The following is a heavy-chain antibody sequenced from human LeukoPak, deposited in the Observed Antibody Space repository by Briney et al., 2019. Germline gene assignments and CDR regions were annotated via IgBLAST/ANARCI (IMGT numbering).Heavy chain of an antibody. D-gene: IGHD3-10*01. CDR2: IYHSGST. J-gene: IGHJ4*02. Sequence: SETLSLTCTVSGYSISSGYYWGWIRQPPGKGLEWIGSIYHSGSTYYNPSLKSRVTISVDTSKNQFSLKLSSVTAADTAVYYCARDRYGSGSYYNGNYFDYWGQGTLVTVSS. CDR3: ARDRYGSGSYYNGNYFDY. V-gene: IGHV4-38-2*02. CDR1: GYSISSGYY.